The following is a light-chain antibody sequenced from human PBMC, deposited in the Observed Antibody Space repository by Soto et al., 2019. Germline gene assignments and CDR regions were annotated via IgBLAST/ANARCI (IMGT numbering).Light chain of an antibody. CDR1: RSDVGDYNY. CDR2: EVR. Sequence: QSALAQPASVSGSPGQSITISCTGTRSDVGDYNYVCWYKQIPGKDPKLMIFEVRRRASGVSDRFSGTKSGNTASLTIPGLQAEDEGDYYCASHTDISTVVFGTGTKLTVL. V-gene: IGLV2-14*01. CDR3: ASHTDISTVV. J-gene: IGLJ2*01.